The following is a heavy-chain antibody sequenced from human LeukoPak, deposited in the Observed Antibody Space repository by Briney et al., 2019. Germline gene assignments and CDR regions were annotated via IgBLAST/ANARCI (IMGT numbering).Heavy chain of an antibody. CDR1: GFTFSLYG. J-gene: IGHJ3*02. Sequence: PGRSLTLSCAASGFTFSLYGMSWVRQAPGKGLEWVSGISWSGGSTGYGDSVQGRFTISRDNAKNSLYLQMNSLRAEDTALYYCARSGAASSSTWYAFDIWGQGTMVTVSS. CDR2: ISWSGGST. V-gene: IGHV3-20*04. CDR3: ARSGAASSSTWYAFDI. D-gene: IGHD6-13*01.